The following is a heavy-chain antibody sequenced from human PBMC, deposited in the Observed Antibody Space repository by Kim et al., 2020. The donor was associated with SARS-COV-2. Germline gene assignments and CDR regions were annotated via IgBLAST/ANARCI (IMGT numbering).Heavy chain of an antibody. D-gene: IGHD4-17*01. CDR1: GGSISSSSYY. J-gene: IGHJ5*02. Sequence: SETLSLTCTVSGGSISSSSYYWDWIRQPPGKGLEWIGTIYYGGSSYYNPSLKSRVTISVDTSKNQFSLKLNSVTAADTAVYYCARLNNYGDSKYTWFDPWGQGTLVTVSS. CDR2: IYYGGSS. CDR3: ARLNNYGDSKYTWFDP. V-gene: IGHV4-39*01.